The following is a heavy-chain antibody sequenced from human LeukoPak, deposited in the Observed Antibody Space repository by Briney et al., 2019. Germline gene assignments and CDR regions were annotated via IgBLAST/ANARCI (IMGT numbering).Heavy chain of an antibody. J-gene: IGHJ6*02. CDR3: ASGRQQLAHYGMDV. CDR2: IYHSGST. CDR1: GGSISSGGYY. Sequence: SKTLSLTCTVSGGSISSGGYYWSWIRQPPGKGLEWIGYIYHSGSTYYNPSLKSRVTISVDRSKNQFSLKLSSVTAADTAVYYCASGRQQLAHYGMDVWGQGTTVTVSS. D-gene: IGHD6-13*01. V-gene: IGHV4-30-2*01.